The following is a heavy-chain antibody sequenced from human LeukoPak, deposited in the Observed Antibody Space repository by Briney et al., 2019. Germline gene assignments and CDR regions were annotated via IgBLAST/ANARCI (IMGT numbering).Heavy chain of an antibody. CDR1: GYTFTSYD. CDR2: INPNSGGT. D-gene: IGHD3-10*01. CDR3: ARGDRFGEFQIDY. J-gene: IGHJ4*02. Sequence: GASVKVSCKASGYTFTSYDINWVRQATGQGLEWMGWINPNSGGTNYAQKFQGRVTMTRDTSISTAYMELSRLRSDDTAVYYCARGDRFGEFQIDYWGQGTLVTVSS. V-gene: IGHV1-2*02.